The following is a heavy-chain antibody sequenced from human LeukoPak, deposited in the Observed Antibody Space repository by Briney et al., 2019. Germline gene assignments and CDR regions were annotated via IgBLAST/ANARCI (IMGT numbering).Heavy chain of an antibody. J-gene: IGHJ4*02. CDR3: ARRGSGSRGDFDY. Sequence: SETLSLTCTVSGGSIGTFYWSWIRQRPGKGLEWIGYIYYSGTTNYNPSLKSRVTISVDMSKSQFSLNLSSVTAADTAVYYCARRGSGSRGDFDYWGQGTLVTVSS. CDR2: IYYSGTT. D-gene: IGHD2-15*01. CDR1: GGSIGTFY. V-gene: IGHV4-59*08.